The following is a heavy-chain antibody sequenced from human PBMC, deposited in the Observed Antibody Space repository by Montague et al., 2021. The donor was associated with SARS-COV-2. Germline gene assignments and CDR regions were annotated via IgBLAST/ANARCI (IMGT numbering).Heavy chain of an antibody. J-gene: IGHJ2*01. D-gene: IGHD7-27*01. V-gene: IGHV4-61*02. Sequence: TLSLTCTVSGGSIITGSYFWTWIRQPAGKGLEWIGRVHTSGSTNFNPSLKSRVTMSVDPSKNQFSLELASVTAADTAVYYCARRPKLGSEYWYFDLWGRGTLVAVSS. CDR2: VHTSGST. CDR1: GGSIITGSYF. CDR3: ARRPKLGSEYWYFDL.